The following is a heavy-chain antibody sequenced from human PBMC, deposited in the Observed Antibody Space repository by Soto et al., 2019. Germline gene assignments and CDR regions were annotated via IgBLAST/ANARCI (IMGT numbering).Heavy chain of an antibody. J-gene: IGHJ6*03. CDR1: GGTFSSYT. CDR3: ARGYRRPFTNDYYYMDV. CDR2: IIPILGIA. D-gene: IGHD2-15*01. Sequence: QVQLVQSGAEVKKPGSSVKVSCKASGGTFSSYTISWVRQAPGQGLEWMGRIIPILGIANYAQKFQGRVTITADKSTSTAYMELSSLRSEDTAVYYCARGYRRPFTNDYYYMDVWGKGTTVTVSS. V-gene: IGHV1-69*02.